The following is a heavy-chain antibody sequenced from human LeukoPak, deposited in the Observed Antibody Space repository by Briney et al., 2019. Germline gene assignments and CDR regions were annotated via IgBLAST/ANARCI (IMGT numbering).Heavy chain of an antibody. D-gene: IGHD3-22*01. CDR2: IRYDGSNK. CDR3: ARRSPEGGTPTYYYDSSGYLRRDHTSNDAFDI. V-gene: IGHV3-30*02. CDR1: GFTFSSYG. Sequence: GGSLRLSCAASGFTFSSYGMHWVRQAPGKGLEWVAFIRYDGSNKYYADSVKGRFTISRDDSKNTLYLQMSSLRSEDTAVYYCARRSPEGGTPTYYYDSSGYLRRDHTSNDAFDIWGQGTMVTVSS. J-gene: IGHJ3*02.